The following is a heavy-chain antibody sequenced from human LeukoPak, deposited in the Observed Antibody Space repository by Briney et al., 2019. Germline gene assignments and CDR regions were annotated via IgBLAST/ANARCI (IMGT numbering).Heavy chain of an antibody. V-gene: IGHV4-4*07. CDR2: FCTTGST. J-gene: IGHJ4*02. D-gene: IGHD3-10*01. CDR3: ARKRLWFGELFYFDY. CDR1: GGAISRWC. Sequence: PSETLSLTCTVSGGAISRWCWSWLRQPAGKGLEWIGRFCTTGSTNYSPSLKSRVTMSVDTSKNQFSLNLISVTAADTAVYYCARKRLWFGELFYFDYWGQGTLVTVSS.